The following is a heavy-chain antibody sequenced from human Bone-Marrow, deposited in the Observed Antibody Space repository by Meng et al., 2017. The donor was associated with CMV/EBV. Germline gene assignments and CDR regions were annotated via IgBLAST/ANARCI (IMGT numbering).Heavy chain of an antibody. CDR3: ASLPYYGSGSWTYYYYGMDV. CDR1: GYTFTGYY. V-gene: IGHV1-2*02. CDR2: INPNSGGT. D-gene: IGHD3-10*01. Sequence: ASVKVSCKASGYTFTGYYMHWVRQAPGQGLEWMGWINPNSGGTNYAQKFQGRVTMTRDTSISTAYMELSRPRSDDTAVYYCASLPYYGSGSWTYYYYGMDVWGQGTTVTVSS. J-gene: IGHJ6*02.